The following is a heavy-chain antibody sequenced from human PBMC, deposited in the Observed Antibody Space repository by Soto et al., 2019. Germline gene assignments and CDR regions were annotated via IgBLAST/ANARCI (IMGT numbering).Heavy chain of an antibody. CDR2: ISAYNGNT. Sequence: ASVKVSCKASGYTFTNYAMHWVRQAPGQRLEWMGWISAYNGNTNYAQKLQGRVTMTTDTSTSTAYMELRSLRSDDTAAYYCARADPAVADYGMDVWGQGTTVTVSS. V-gene: IGHV1-18*01. CDR3: ARADPAVADYGMDV. J-gene: IGHJ6*02. CDR1: GYTFTNYA. D-gene: IGHD6-19*01.